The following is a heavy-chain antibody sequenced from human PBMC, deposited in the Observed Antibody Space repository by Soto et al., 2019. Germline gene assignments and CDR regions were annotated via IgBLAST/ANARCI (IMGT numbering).Heavy chain of an antibody. V-gene: IGHV4-59*08. CDR2: IYYSGST. Sequence: PSETLSLTCTVSGGSISSYYWSWIRQPPGKGLEWIGYIYYSGSTNYNPSLKSRVTISVDTSKNQFSLKLSSVTAPDTAVYYCARQVVAVVAATTPYYYYYMDVWGKGTTVTVSS. J-gene: IGHJ6*03. D-gene: IGHD2-15*01. CDR1: GGSISSYY. CDR3: ARQVVAVVAATTPYYYYYMDV.